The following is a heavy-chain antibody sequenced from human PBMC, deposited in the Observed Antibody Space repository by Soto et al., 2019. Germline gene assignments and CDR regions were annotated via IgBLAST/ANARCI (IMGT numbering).Heavy chain of an antibody. CDR1: GGTFSSYA. Sequence: SVKVSCKASGGTFSSYAISWVRQAPGQGLEWMGGIIPIFGTANYAQKFQGRVTITADESTSTAYMELSSLRSEDTAVYYCARGWVIAVAGTDYYYGMDVWGQGTTVTVSS. CDR2: IIPIFGTA. V-gene: IGHV1-69*13. CDR3: ARGWVIAVAGTDYYYGMDV. D-gene: IGHD6-19*01. J-gene: IGHJ6*02.